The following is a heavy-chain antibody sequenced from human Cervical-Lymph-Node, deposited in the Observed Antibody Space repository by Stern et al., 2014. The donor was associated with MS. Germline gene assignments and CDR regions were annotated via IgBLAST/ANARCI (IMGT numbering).Heavy chain of an antibody. J-gene: IGHJ6*02. V-gene: IGHV3-74*03. CDR1: VSTAGSSG. CDR3: VRDTYDMSFLLGWTGGMDV. CDR2: FMGVGSST. D-gene: IGHD3/OR15-3a*01. Sequence: EVQLEESGGGLVQPGGPLGPPVEPSVSTAGSSGIPWVRQVPERGLEWVARFMGVGSSTTYAASVKGRFTISRDNAKNTLNLQMNSLRGEDTAMYYCVRDTYDMSFLLGWTGGMDVWGQGTTVTVSS.